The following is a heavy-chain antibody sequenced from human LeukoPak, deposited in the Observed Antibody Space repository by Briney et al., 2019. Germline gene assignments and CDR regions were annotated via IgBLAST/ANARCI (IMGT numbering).Heavy chain of an antibody. D-gene: IGHD4-23*01. Sequence: ASVKVSCKAPGGTFSSYAISWVRQAPGQGLEWMGGIIPIFGTANYAQKFQGRVTITADESTSTAYMELSSLRSEDTAVYYCARAAVVTPWFWFDPWGQGTLVTVSS. CDR1: GGTFSSYA. V-gene: IGHV1-69*13. CDR3: ARAAVVTPWFWFDP. J-gene: IGHJ5*02. CDR2: IIPIFGTA.